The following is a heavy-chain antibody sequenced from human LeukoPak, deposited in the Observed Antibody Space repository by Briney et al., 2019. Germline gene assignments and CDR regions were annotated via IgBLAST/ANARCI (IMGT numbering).Heavy chain of an antibody. J-gene: IGHJ1*01. Sequence: PGGSLRLSCAASGFTFSTYAMHWVRQAPGKGLEWVAVISYDGSSKYYADSVKGRFTISRDNSKNTLYLQMNSLRAEDTAVYYCAKGSYYDSSGKGYFQHWGQGTLVAVSS. CDR1: GFTFSTYA. V-gene: IGHV3-30*04. CDR2: ISYDGSSK. CDR3: AKGSYYDSSGKGYFQH. D-gene: IGHD3-22*01.